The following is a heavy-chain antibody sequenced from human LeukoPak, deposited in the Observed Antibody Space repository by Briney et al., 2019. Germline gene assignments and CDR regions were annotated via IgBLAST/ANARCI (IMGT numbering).Heavy chain of an antibody. V-gene: IGHV3-11*06. D-gene: IGHD3/OR15-3a*01. CDR2: ISGSSRYT. CDR3: ARGKDSPGY. Sequence: PGGSLRLSCAASGFTFSDYYMSWIRQAPGKGLEWDAYISGSSRYTDYADSVKGRFTISRDNAKKSLYLQMSSLRAEDTAVYYCARGKDSPGYWGQGTLVTVSS. CDR1: GFTFSDYY. J-gene: IGHJ4*02.